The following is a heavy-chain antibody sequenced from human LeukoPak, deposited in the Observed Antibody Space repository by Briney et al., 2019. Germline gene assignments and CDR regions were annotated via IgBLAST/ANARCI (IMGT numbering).Heavy chain of an antibody. CDR1: GGTFSSYA. CDR3: ARDGVYCSGTSCFNWFDP. V-gene: IGHV1-69*13. Sequence: ASVKVSCKASGGTFSSYAISWVRQAPGQGLEWMGGIIPIFGTANYAQKFQGRVTITADESTSTAYMELSSLRSEATAVYYCARDGVYCSGTSCFNWFDPWGQGTLVTVSS. J-gene: IGHJ5*02. CDR2: IIPIFGTA. D-gene: IGHD2-2*01.